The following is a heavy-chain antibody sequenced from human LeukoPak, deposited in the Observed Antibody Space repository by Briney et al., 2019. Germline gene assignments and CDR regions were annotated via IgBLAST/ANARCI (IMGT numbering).Heavy chain of an antibody. CDR3: AKSGLQICSGGSCYFDY. J-gene: IGHJ4*02. V-gene: IGHV3-30*18. D-gene: IGHD2-15*01. CDR2: ISYDGGTK. CDR1: GFTFSGYG. Sequence: PGTSLRLSCAASGFTFSGYGMHWVRQAPRKGLEWVAVISYDGGTKYYPDSVRDRFTISRDNSKNTLYLQMDSLRAEDTAVYYCAKSGLQICSGGSCYFDYWGQGTLVTVSS.